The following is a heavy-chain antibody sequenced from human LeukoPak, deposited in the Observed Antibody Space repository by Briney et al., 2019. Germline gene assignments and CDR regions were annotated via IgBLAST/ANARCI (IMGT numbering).Heavy chain of an antibody. J-gene: IGHJ4*02. D-gene: IGHD5-12*01. CDR1: GGSIGSYY. CDR3: AGGSGYPGY. CDR2: IYYSGST. Sequence: SETLSLTCTVSGGSIGSYYWSWIRQPPGKGLEWIGYIYYSGSTNYNPSLKSRVTISVGTSKNQFSLKLSSVTAADTAVYYCAGGSGYPGYWGQGTLVTVSS. V-gene: IGHV4-59*01.